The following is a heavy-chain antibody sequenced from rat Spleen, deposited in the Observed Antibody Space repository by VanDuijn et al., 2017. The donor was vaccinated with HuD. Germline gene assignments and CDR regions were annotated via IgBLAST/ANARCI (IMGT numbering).Heavy chain of an antibody. Sequence: EVQMVESGGGLVKPGRSLKLSCAASGFTFSNYYMAWVRQAPTKGLEWVASISPSGGSTYYPDSVKGRFTISRDNAKSTLYLQMDSLRSEDTATYYCATDYPGITGFDYWGQGVMVTVSS. V-gene: IGHV5-27*01. CDR2: ISPSGGST. D-gene: IGHD1-4*01. J-gene: IGHJ2*01. CDR3: ATDYPGITGFDY. CDR1: GFTFSNYY.